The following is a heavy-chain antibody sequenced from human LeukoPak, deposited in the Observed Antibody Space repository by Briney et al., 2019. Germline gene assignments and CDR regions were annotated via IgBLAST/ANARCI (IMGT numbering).Heavy chain of an antibody. CDR1: GGSISSSSYY. CDR3: AREATILGVVIQDAFDI. V-gene: IGHV4-39*07. Sequence: SETLSLTCTVSGGSISSSSYYWGWIRQPPGKGLEWIGSIYYSGSTYYNPSLKSRVTISVDTSKNQFSLKLSSVTAADTAVYYCAREATILGVVIQDAFDIWGQGTMVTVSS. CDR2: IYYSGST. J-gene: IGHJ3*02. D-gene: IGHD3-3*01.